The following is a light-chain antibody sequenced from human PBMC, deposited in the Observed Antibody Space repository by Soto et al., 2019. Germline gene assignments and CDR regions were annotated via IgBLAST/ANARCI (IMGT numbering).Light chain of an antibody. V-gene: IGLV2-11*01. Sequence: QSVLTQPRSVSGSPGQSVTISCTGTSSDVGGYNYVSWYQQHPGKAPKLMIYDVSKRPSGVPDRFFGSKSGNTASLTSSGLQAEDEADYYCCSYAGSYTWVFGGGTKLTVL. J-gene: IGLJ3*02. CDR2: DVS. CDR1: SSDVGGYNY. CDR3: CSYAGSYTWV.